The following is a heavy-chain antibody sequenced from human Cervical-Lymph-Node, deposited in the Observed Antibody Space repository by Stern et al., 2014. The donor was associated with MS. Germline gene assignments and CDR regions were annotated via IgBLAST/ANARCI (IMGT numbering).Heavy chain of an antibody. Sequence: QLQLQESGPGLVKPSQTLSLTCTVSGASISSGTSYWSWIRQPAGGGLEWIGRLHASGATYYNPSLKSLVTISGDTSKNQFSLNLNSVTAADTAVYYCARGHWELLGNNYFDSWGQGTLVTVSS. J-gene: IGHJ4*02. CDR3: ARGHWELLGNNYFDS. V-gene: IGHV4-61*02. CDR1: GASISSGTSY. CDR2: LHASGAT. D-gene: IGHD1-26*01.